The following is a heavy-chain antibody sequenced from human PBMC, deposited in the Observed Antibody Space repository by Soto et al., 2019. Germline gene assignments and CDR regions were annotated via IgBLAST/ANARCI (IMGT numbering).Heavy chain of an antibody. CDR2: ISGSGGST. Sequence: AGGSLRLSCAASGFTFSSYAMSWVRQAPGKGLEWVSAISGSGGSTYYADSVKGRFTISRDNSKNTLYLQMNSLRAEDTAVYYCAKGGSTIFGVVILDWFDPWGQGTLVTVSS. D-gene: IGHD3-3*01. V-gene: IGHV3-23*01. CDR3: AKGGSTIFGVVILDWFDP. CDR1: GFTFSSYA. J-gene: IGHJ5*02.